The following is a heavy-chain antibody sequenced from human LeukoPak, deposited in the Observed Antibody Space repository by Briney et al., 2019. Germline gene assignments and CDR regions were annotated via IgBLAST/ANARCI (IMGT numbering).Heavy chain of an antibody. CDR3: ARDQDCGGDCKNYDY. CDR2: IKQDGSEK. CDR1: GFTFSSYW. J-gene: IGHJ4*02. V-gene: IGHV3-7*04. D-gene: IGHD2-21*02. Sequence: GGSLRLSCVASGFTFSSYWMSWVRQAPGKGLEWVANIKQDGSEKYYVDSVKGRFTISRDNAKNSLYLQMNSLRAEDTAVYYCARDQDCGGDCKNYDYWGQGTLVTVSS.